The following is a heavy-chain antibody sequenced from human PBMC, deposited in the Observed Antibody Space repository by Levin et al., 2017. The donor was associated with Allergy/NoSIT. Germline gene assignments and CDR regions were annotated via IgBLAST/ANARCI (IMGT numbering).Heavy chain of an antibody. D-gene: IGHD5-18*01. CDR1: GGSISRTSYY. CDR2: MHYGGSA. CDR3: AMDTDVVTRFDY. V-gene: IGHV4-39*01. J-gene: IGHJ4*02. Sequence: SETLSLTCTVSGGSISRTSYYWGWVRQPPGKGLEWIGTMHYGGSAYYNPSLKSRVTISVDTSKNQFSVKMSSVTAADTAIYYCAMDTDVVTRFDYWGQGTLATVSS.